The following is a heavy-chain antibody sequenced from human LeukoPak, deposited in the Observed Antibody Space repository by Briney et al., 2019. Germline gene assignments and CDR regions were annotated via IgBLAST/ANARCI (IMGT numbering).Heavy chain of an antibody. CDR2: INPNSGGT. CDR1: GYTFTSYG. Sequence: ASVKVSCKASGYTFTSYGISWVRQAPGQGLEWMGWINPNSGGTNYAQKFQGRVTMTRDTSISTAYMELSGLRSDDTAVYYCAREPYDSGSFRTDYYYMDVWGKGTTVTISS. V-gene: IGHV1-2*02. J-gene: IGHJ6*03. CDR3: AREPYDSGSFRTDYYYMDV. D-gene: IGHD3-10*01.